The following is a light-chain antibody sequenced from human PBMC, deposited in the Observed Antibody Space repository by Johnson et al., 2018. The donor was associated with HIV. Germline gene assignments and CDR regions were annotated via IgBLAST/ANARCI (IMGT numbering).Light chain of an antibody. V-gene: IGLV1-51*01. CDR2: DNN. Sequence: QSVLTQSPSVSAAPGQKVTISCSGSSSNIGNNYVSWFQQLPGTAPKLLIYDNNKRPSGIPDRFSGSKSGTSATLGITGLQTGDEADYYCGTWEFSLSARVFGTGTKVTVL. CDR3: GTWEFSLSARV. CDR1: SSNIGNNY. J-gene: IGLJ1*01.